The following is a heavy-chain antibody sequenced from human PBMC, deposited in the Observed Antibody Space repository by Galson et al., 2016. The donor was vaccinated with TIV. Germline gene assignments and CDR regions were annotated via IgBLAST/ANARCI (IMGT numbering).Heavy chain of an antibody. CDR3: AKEVQRRLPY. V-gene: IGHV3-30-3*01. CDR2: VSFDGSNK. Sequence: SLRLSCADTGFTFSHYPMHWVRRAPGKGLEWVAVVSFDGSNKYYADSVEGRFTISRDNSKNTLSLQMNSLRAEDTAVYFCAKEVQRRLPYWGQGTLVTVSS. D-gene: IGHD1-1*01. CDR1: GFTFSHYP. J-gene: IGHJ4*02.